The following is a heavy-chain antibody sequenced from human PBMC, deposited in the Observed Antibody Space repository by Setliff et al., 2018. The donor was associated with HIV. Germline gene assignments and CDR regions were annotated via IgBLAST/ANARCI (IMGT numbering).Heavy chain of an antibody. J-gene: IGHJ6*02. CDR3: ARDRQIAAAGRSNYYYGMDV. V-gene: IGHV3-53*01. CDR1: GFTVSSNF. Sequence: PGGSLRLSCAASGFTVSSNFMTWVRQAPGKGLEWVSVINNSGTTKYADSVTGRFTISRDNSKNTVFLHMNSLRADDTAVDYCARDRQIAAAGRSNYYYGMDVWGQGTTVTVSS. CDR2: INNSGTT. D-gene: IGHD6-13*01.